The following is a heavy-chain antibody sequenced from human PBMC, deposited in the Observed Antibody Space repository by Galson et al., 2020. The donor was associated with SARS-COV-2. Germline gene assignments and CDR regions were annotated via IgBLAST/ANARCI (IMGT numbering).Heavy chain of an antibody. V-gene: IGHV3-30*02. CDR1: GFTFNSYG. CDR3: AKDGKRGWDFDH. Sequence: GGSLRLSCAASGFTFNSYGMHWVRQAPGKGLEWVAFVHSDRSNEYYADSVTGRFTVSRDNSKNTLFLQMNSLRVEDTAVYYCAKDGKRGWDFDHWGQGTLVTVSS. CDR2: VHSDRSNE. D-gene: IGHD1-1*01. J-gene: IGHJ4*02.